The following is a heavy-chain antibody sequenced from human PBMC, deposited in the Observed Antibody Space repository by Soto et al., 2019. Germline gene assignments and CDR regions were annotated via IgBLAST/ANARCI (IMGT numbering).Heavy chain of an antibody. J-gene: IGHJ4*02. V-gene: IGHV1-69*12. CDR2: IIPIFGTA. CDR1: GGTFSSYA. CDR3: ERIGYSYGPIDY. D-gene: IGHD5-18*01. Sequence: QVQLVQSGAEVKKPGSSVKVSCKASGGTFSSYAISWVRQAPGQGLEWMGGIIPIFGTANYAQKFQGRVTITADESTSTAYMELISLRSEDTAVYYCERIGYSYGPIDYWGQGTLVTVSS.